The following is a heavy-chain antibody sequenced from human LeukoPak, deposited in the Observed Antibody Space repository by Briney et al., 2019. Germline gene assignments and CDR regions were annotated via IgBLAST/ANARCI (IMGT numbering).Heavy chain of an antibody. CDR1: GFTFSSYA. J-gene: IGHJ6*03. V-gene: IGHV3-23*01. D-gene: IGHD1-26*01. CDR3: ARGMGSGSSTGYYYYYYYMDV. CDR2: ISGGGVNT. Sequence: GGSQRLSCAASGFTFSSYAMNWVRQAPGKGLEWVSAISGGGVNTDHADSVKGRFTISRDNSKNTLYLQMNRLRDEDTAVYYCARGMGSGSSTGYYYYYYYMDVWGKGTTVTVSS.